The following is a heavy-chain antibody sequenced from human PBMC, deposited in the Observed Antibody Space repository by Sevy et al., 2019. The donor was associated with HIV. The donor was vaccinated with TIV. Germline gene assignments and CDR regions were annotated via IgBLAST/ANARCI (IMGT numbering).Heavy chain of an antibody. CDR3: ARDQTFSDFWSGYYIY. CDR2: MNANSGDA. V-gene: IGHV1-2*02. D-gene: IGHD3-3*01. J-gene: IGHJ4*02. CDR1: GYTFTDYW. Sequence: ASVKVSCKASGYTFTDYWIHWVRQAPGQGLEYMGWMNANSGDASYGQKFQGRVTMTRDTSLSTAYMAVTSLTSDGTAVYYCARDQTFSDFWSGYYIYWGQGTLVTVSS.